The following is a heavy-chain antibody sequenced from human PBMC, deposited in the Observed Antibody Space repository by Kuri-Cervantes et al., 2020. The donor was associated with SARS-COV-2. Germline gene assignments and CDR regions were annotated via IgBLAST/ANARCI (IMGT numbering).Heavy chain of an antibody. CDR2: IRSKAYGGTT. CDR1: GFTFGDYA. D-gene: IGHD5-18*01. CDR3: TTDFAWIQLWPQGY. V-gene: IGHV3-49*03. Sequence: GESLKISCTASGFTFGDYAMSWFRQAPGKGLEWVGFIRSKAYGGTTEYAASVKGRFTISRDDSKSIAYLQMNSLKTEDTAVYYCTTDFAWIQLWPQGYWGQGTLVTVSS. J-gene: IGHJ4*02.